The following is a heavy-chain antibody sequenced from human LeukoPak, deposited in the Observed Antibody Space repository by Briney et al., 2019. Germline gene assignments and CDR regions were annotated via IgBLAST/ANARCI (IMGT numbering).Heavy chain of an antibody. CDR3: ARDRPPWATPYSTICGMDV. CDR1: GFTFSSYA. D-gene: IGHD4-11*01. CDR2: ISGSGSTI. J-gene: IGHJ6*02. Sequence: PGGSLRLSCAASGFTFSSYAMSWVRQAPGKGLEWVSAISGSGSTIYYADSVKGRFTISRDNAKNSLYLQMNSLRAEDTAVYYCARDRPPWATPYSTICGMDVRGQGTTVTVSS. V-gene: IGHV3-23*01.